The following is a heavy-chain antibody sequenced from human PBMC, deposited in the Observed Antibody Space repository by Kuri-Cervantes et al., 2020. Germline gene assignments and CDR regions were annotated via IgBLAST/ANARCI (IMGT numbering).Heavy chain of an antibody. CDR1: GGTFSSYA. CDR2: IIPIFGTA. CDR3: ARVQPYNFWRAMNFNWFDP. V-gene: IGHV1-69*06. D-gene: IGHD3-3*01. J-gene: IGHJ5*02. Sequence: SVKVSCKASGGTFSSYAISWVRQAPGQGLEWMGGIIPIFGTANYAQKFQGRVTITADKSTSTAYMELSSLRSEDTAAYYCARVQPYNFWRAMNFNWFDPWGQGTLVTVSS.